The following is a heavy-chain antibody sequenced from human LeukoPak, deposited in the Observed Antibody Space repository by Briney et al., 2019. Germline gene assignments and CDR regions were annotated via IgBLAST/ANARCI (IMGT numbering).Heavy chain of an antibody. D-gene: IGHD3-22*01. CDR1: GYTFTSYG. Sequence: ASVKVSCKASGYTFTSYGISWVRQAPGQGLEWMGWISAYNGNTNYAQKLQGRVTMTTDTSTSTAYMELRSLRSDDTAVYYCARDGYYDSSGYPRNFDYWGQGTLVTVSS. CDR3: ARDGYYDSSGYPRNFDY. V-gene: IGHV1-18*01. CDR2: ISAYNGNT. J-gene: IGHJ4*02.